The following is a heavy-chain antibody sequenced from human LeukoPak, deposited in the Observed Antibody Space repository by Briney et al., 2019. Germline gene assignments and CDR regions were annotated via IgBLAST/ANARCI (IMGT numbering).Heavy chain of an antibody. D-gene: IGHD5-12*01. CDR1: GGSISGSSYY. J-gene: IGHJ4*02. CDR2: IYYSGST. CDR3: ARGGVATPIPVIDY. Sequence: SETLSLTCTVSGGSISGSSYYWGWIRQPPGKGLEWIGSIYYSGSTNYNPSLKSRVTISVDTSKNQFSLKLSSVTAADTAVYYCARGGVATPIPVIDYWGQGTLVTVSS. V-gene: IGHV4-39*07.